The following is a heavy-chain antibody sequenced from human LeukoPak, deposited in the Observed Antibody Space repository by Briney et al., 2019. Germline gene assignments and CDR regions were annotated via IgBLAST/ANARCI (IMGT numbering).Heavy chain of an antibody. J-gene: IGHJ4*02. CDR2: ISYDGSNK. CDR3: ARDQYYDFWSGYLDY. V-gene: IGHV3-30*19. CDR1: GFTFSSYG. Sequence: PGGSLRLSCAASGFTFSSYGMHWVRQAPGKGLEWVAVISYDGSNKYYADSVKGRFTISRDNSKNTLYLQMNSLRAEDTAVYYCARDQYYDFWSGYLDYWGQGTLVTVSS. D-gene: IGHD3-3*01.